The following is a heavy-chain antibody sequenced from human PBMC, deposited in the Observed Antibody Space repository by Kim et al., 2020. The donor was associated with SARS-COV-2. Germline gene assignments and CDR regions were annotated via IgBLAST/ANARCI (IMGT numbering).Heavy chain of an antibody. J-gene: IGHJ6*02. V-gene: IGHV3-48*03. CDR2: ISRNTAI. D-gene: IGHD2-21*01. CDR1: GFAVSSYT. CDR3: VRHDRDAMDV. Sequence: GGSLRLSCEVSGFAVSSYTMNWVRQAPGKGLEWVSYISRNTAIYYADSAKGRFTISRDDAKNSLVLQMNSLGAEDTAVYFCVRHDRDAMDVWGQGTTVTVSS.